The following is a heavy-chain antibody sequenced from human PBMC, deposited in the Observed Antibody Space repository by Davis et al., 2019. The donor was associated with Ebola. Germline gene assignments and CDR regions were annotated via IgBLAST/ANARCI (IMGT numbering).Heavy chain of an antibody. J-gene: IGHJ4*02. D-gene: IGHD6-6*01. CDR3: ARDRLYCASGDGQVVRCLLSDY. CDR2: MNPNSGNT. V-gene: IGHV1-8*01. Sequence: AASVKVSCKASGYTFISYDIHWVRQAAGQGLEWMGWMNPNSGNTGYAPKFQGRVTMTTDTSTSTAYMELRSLRSDDTAVYYCARDRLYCASGDGQVVRCLLSDYWGQGTLVTVSS. CDR1: GYTFISYD.